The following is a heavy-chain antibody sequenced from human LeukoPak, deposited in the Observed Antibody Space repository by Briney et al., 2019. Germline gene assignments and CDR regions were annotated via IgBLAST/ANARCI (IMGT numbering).Heavy chain of an antibody. CDR3: AKDVRSGYFDY. V-gene: IGHV3-30*18. CDR2: IYSDGSKQ. D-gene: IGHD3-22*01. Sequence: GGSLRLSCAASGFTFSNYGMHWVRQAPGKGLEWVAVIYSDGSKQNYADSVKGRFTISRDDSKNTVYLQMNSLRADDTAVYYCAKDVRSGYFDYWGQGTLVTVSS. J-gene: IGHJ4*02. CDR1: GFTFSNYG.